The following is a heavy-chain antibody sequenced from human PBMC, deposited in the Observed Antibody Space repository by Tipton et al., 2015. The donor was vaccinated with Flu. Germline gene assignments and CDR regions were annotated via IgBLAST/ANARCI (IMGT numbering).Heavy chain of an antibody. CDR2: IHYTGST. Sequence: TLSLTCTVSGDSINNYYWSWIRQPPGKGLEWLGYIHYTGSTNYSPSLKSRVTISLDTSENQLSLKLNSMTAADTAVYYCARVNRGFFDYWGQGTLVTVSS. CDR1: GDSINNYY. V-gene: IGHV4-59*01. D-gene: IGHD1/OR15-1a*01. CDR3: ARVNRGFFDY. J-gene: IGHJ4*02.